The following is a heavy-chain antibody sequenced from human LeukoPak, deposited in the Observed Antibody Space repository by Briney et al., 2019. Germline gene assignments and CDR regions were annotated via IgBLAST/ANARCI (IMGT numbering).Heavy chain of an antibody. CDR2: INHSGSI. Sequence: SETLSLTCAVYGGSFSGYYWSWIRQPPGKGLEWIGEINHSGSINYNPSLKSRVTISVDTSKNQFSLKLSSVTAADTAVYYCARGGKSNDYVWGSPTAFDYWGQGTLVTVSS. CDR3: ARGGKSNDYVWGSPTAFDY. J-gene: IGHJ4*02. D-gene: IGHD3-16*01. CDR1: GGSFSGYY. V-gene: IGHV4-34*01.